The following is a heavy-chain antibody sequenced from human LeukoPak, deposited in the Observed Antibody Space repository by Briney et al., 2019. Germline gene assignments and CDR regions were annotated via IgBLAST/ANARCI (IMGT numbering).Heavy chain of an antibody. D-gene: IGHD5-24*01. CDR3: TTDGGRWLSGRDY. V-gene: IGHV3-15*01. CDR1: GFTFSNAW. Sequence: PGGSLRLSCAASGFTFSNAWMSWVRQAPGKGLEWVGRIKSKTDGGTTDYAAPVKGRFTISRDDSKNTLYLQMNSLKTEDTAVYYCTTDGGRWLSGRDYWGQGTLVTVSS. J-gene: IGHJ4*02. CDR2: IKSKTDGGTT.